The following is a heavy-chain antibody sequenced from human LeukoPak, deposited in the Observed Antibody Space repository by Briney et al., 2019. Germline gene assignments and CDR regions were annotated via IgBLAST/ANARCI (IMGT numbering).Heavy chain of an antibody. CDR1: GFAFREFW. Sequence: GGSLRLPCAASGFAFREFWMHWVRHAPGKGLVWVARINTDGSRTTHADSVKGRFTISRDNAKYTLSLQMNSLRDEDTALYYCARARGGSFDIWGQGTLVTVSS. J-gene: IGHJ3*02. D-gene: IGHD3-16*01. V-gene: IGHV3-74*03. CDR2: INTDGSRT. CDR3: ARARGGSFDI.